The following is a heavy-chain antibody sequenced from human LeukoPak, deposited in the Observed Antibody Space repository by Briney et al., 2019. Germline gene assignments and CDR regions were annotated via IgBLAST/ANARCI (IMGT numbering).Heavy chain of an antibody. J-gene: IGHJ4*02. Sequence: SETLSLTCTVSGGSISSNSYYWGWIRQPPGKGLEWIGSIYFSGSPYYNPSLKSRVTMSVDTSKNQFSLNLNSVTAADTAVYFCARVRSVFSGGRYLATFIDYWGQGALVTVSS. CDR1: GGSISSNSYY. CDR2: IYFSGSP. D-gene: IGHD3-9*01. CDR3: ARVRSVFSGGRYLATFIDY. V-gene: IGHV4-39*07.